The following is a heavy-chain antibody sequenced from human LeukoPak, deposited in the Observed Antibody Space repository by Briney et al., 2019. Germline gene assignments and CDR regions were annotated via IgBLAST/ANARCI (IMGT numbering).Heavy chain of an antibody. D-gene: IGHD3-10*01. J-gene: IGHJ4*02. CDR1: GYTFTGYY. V-gene: IGHV1-2*02. CDR2: INPNSGGT. Sequence: ASVKVSCKASGYTFTGYYMHWVRQAPGQGLEWMGWINPNSGGTNYAQKFQGRVTMTRDTSISTAYMELSRLRSDDTAVYYCATGLLWFGELLSNHYFDYWGQGTLVTVSS. CDR3: ATGLLWFGELLSNHYFDY.